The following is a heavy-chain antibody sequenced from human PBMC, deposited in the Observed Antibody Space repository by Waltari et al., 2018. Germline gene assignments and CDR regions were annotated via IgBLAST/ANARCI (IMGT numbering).Heavy chain of an antibody. J-gene: IGHJ4*02. D-gene: IGHD2-8*02. CDR3: ARGREEVVSFDY. CDR1: GFSFSRGYY. Sequence: QVQLQESGPGLVKASETLSLTCAVSGFSFSRGYYWGWIRQPPGKGLEWIGNIYHSGSTYFNPSLKSRVTISLDMSKNQFSLKLSSVTAADTAVFYCARGREEVVSFDYWGQGTLVTVSS. V-gene: IGHV4-38-2*01. CDR2: IYHSGST.